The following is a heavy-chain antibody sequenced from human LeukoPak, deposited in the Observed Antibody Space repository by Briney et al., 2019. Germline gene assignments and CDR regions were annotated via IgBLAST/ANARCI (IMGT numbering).Heavy chain of an antibody. Sequence: GGSLRLSCAASGFTFSTYWMNWFRQTPGKGLEWVAKIKADGGEKDHVASVKGRFTISRDNAKNSLYLQMNSLRAEDTALYHCARDRSVLLWFGELFGWFDPWGQGTLVTVSS. V-gene: IGHV3-7*03. J-gene: IGHJ5*02. CDR2: IKADGGEK. CDR1: GFTFSTYW. D-gene: IGHD3-10*01. CDR3: ARDRSVLLWFGELFGWFDP.